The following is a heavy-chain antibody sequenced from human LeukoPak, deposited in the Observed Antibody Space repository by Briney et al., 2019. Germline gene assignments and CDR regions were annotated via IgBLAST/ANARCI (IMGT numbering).Heavy chain of an antibody. CDR1: GFTFSSYG. D-gene: IGHD3-10*01. CDR2: ISYDGSNK. V-gene: IGHV3-30*18. CDR3: AKDRILWFGEGSDNFDY. Sequence: GGSLRLSCAASGFTFSSYGMHWVRQAPGKGLEWVAVISYDGSNKYYADSVKGRFTISRDNSKNTLYLQMNSLSAEDTAVYYCAKDRILWFGEGSDNFDYWGQGTLVTVSS. J-gene: IGHJ4*02.